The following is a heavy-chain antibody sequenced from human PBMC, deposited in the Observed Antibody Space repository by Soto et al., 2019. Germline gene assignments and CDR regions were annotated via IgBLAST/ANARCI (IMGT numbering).Heavy chain of an antibody. CDR1: GASITGSFF. V-gene: IGHV4-4*07. CDR3: ARGMTQPGAPAWYHFDS. CDR2: FSLSGTT. D-gene: IGHD6-13*01. J-gene: IGHJ4*02. Sequence: PSETLSLTCTVSGASITGSFFWSWIRQPAGKGLEWIGRFSLSGTTNYNPSLRSRVTMSADVSKNQFSLRLTSVTAADTALYYCARGMTQPGAPAWYHFDSWGQGTLVTVSS.